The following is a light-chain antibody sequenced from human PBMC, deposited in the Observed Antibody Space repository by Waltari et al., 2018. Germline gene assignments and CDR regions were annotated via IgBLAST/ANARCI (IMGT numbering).Light chain of an antibody. CDR3: MQPLETPWT. V-gene: IGKV2-28*01. J-gene: IGKJ1*01. Sequence: DIVMTQSPLSLPVTPGEPASISCRSSQSLLHVDGYNYLDWYLQKPGQSPQVLFDMGSNRTAGVPDRFSGSGSGTDFTLKISRVEAEDVGVYYCMQPLETPWTFGQGTKVEIK. CDR2: MGS. CDR1: QSLLHVDGYNY.